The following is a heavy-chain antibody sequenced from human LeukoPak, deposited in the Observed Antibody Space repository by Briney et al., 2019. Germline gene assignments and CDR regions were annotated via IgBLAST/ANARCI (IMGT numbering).Heavy chain of an antibody. CDR1: GGSISSGSYY. CDR2: IYTSGNT. J-gene: IGHJ3*02. V-gene: IGHV4-61*02. D-gene: IGHD3-3*01. CDR3: ARGFGVVIMEDAFDI. Sequence: PSQTLSLTCTVSGGSISSGSYYWSWIRQPAGKGLEWIGRIYTSGNTNYNPSLRGRVTISVDTSKNQFSLKLSSVTAADTAMYYCARGFGVVIMEDAFDIWGQGTMVTVSS.